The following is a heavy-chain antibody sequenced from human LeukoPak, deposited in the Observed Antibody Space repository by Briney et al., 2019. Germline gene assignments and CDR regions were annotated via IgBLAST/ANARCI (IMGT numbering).Heavy chain of an antibody. CDR3: ASPTGEDAFDI. D-gene: IGHD7-27*01. Sequence: SETLSLTCTVSGGSISSYYWNWIRQPPGKGLEWIGYIYYSGSTNYNPSLKSRVTISVDTSKNQFSLNLTSVTAADTAVYYCASPTGEDAFDIWGQGTMVTVSS. J-gene: IGHJ3*02. CDR2: IYYSGST. V-gene: IGHV4-59*08. CDR1: GGSISSYY.